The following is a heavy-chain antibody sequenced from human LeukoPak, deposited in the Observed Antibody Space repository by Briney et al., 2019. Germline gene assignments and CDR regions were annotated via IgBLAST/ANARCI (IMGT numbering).Heavy chain of an antibody. CDR1: GFTFSSYS. CDR3: AKVRFGEFYLGDY. J-gene: IGHJ4*02. Sequence: GGSLRLSCAASGFTFSSYSMNWVRQAPGKGLEWVSSISSSSSYIYYAGSVKGRFTISRDNSKNTLYLQMNSLRAEDTAVYYCAKVRFGEFYLGDYWGQGTLVTVSS. CDR2: ISSSSSYI. V-gene: IGHV3-21*01. D-gene: IGHD3-10*01.